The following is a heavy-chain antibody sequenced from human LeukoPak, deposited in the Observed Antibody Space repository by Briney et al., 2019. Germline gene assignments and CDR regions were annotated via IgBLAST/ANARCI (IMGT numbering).Heavy chain of an antibody. J-gene: IGHJ6*02. D-gene: IGHD3-9*01. V-gene: IGHV4-59*08. CDR3: ARLGFYDLSTTYYYHAMDV. CDR1: GGSLNSYY. CDR2: VYYNGAT. Sequence: PSETLSLTCSVSGGSLNSYYWTWIRQPPGKGLEWIGYVYYNGATNSNPSLKSRVTISVDMSSNQFSLKLYSVTAADTAVYYCARLGFYDLSTTYYYHAMDVWGQGTTVTVSS.